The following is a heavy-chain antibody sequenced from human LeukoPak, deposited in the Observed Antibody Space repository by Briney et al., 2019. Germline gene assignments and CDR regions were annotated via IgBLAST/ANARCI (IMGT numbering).Heavy chain of an antibody. D-gene: IGHD3-10*01. CDR1: GYTFTGYY. V-gene: IGHV1-2*06. CDR2: INPNSGGT. J-gene: IGHJ4*02. CDR3: ARGALPAMVWGVMYFDY. Sequence: ASVKVSCKASGYTFTGYYMHWVRQAPGQGLEWMGRINPNSGGTNYAQKFQGRVTMTRDTSISTAYMELSRLRSDDTAVYYCARGALPAMVWGVMYFDYWGQGTLVTVSS.